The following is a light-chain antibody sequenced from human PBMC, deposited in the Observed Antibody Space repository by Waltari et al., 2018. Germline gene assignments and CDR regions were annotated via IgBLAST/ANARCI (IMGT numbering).Light chain of an antibody. CDR3: CSYAGSGIYV. J-gene: IGLJ1*01. CDR2: EVN. V-gene: IGLV2-23*02. CDR1: SRDVGSYNL. Sequence: QSALTQPASVSGSPGQSITISCTGTSRDVGSYNLVSWFQQYPDKAPTLIIFEVNKRPSGVSNCFSGSKSGNTASLRISGLQAEDEADYYCCSYAGSGIYVFGSGAKVTVL.